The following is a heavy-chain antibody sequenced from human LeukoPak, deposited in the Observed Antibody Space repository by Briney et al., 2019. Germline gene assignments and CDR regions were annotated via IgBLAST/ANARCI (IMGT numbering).Heavy chain of an antibody. CDR1: GYTFTSYD. CDR3: ARGSDILTGPVYNWFDP. Sequence: ASVKVSCKASGYTFTSYDINWVRQAPGHGLEWMGWMNPNSGNTGYAQKFQGRVTITRNTSISTAYMELSSLRAEDTAVYYCARGSDILTGPVYNWFDPWGQGTLVTVSS. V-gene: IGHV1-8*03. D-gene: IGHD3-9*01. J-gene: IGHJ5*02. CDR2: MNPNSGNT.